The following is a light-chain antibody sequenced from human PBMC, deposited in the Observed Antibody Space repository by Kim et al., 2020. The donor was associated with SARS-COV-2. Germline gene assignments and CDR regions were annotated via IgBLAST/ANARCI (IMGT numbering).Light chain of an antibody. J-gene: IGKJ2*01. V-gene: IGKV3-20*01. Sequence: EIVLTQTPDTLSLSPGERANLSCRASQSVSSIYLAWYQQRPGQAPRLLIYGASSRATGIPDRFSGSGSGTDFTLTISSLEPEDFAVYYCQQYGSSRYTFGQGTKLEI. CDR1: QSVSSIY. CDR2: GAS. CDR3: QQYGSSRYT.